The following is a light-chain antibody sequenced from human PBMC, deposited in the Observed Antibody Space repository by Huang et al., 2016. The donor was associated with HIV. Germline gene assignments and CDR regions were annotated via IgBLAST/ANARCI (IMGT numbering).Light chain of an antibody. Sequence: EIVMTQFPATLSVSPGERAIVFCRASQSISTNLAWYQQKPGQAPRLLIFGASTRAPGIPDRFRGGGSETEFSLTINSLQSEDFAVYYCQQHNDWPPWTFGQGTKVEI. CDR2: GAS. CDR3: QQHNDWPPWT. CDR1: QSISTN. V-gene: IGKV3-15*01. J-gene: IGKJ1*01.